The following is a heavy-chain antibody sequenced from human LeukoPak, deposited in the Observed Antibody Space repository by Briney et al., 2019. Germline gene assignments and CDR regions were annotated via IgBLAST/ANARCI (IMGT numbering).Heavy chain of an antibody. CDR3: ARVPNRFAVAGTRAYYFDY. J-gene: IGHJ4*02. CDR1: GGTFSSYA. CDR2: IIPIFGTA. V-gene: IGHV1-69*01. D-gene: IGHD6-19*01. Sequence: SVKVSCKASGGTFSSYAISWVRQAPGQGLEWMGGIIPIFGTANYAQKFQGRVTITADESTSTAYMELSSLRSEDTAVYYCARVPNRFAVAGTRAYYFDYWGQGTLVTVSS.